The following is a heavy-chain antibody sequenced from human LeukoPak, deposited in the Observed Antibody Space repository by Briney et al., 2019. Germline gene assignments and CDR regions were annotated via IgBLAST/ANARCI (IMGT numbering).Heavy chain of an antibody. Sequence: GGSLRLSCVASGFAFSSYAMSWVRQAPGEGLEWVSYISSSGSTIYYADSVKGRFTISRDNAKNSLYLQMNSLRAEDTAVYYCARDGPRPGGDDAFDIWGQGTMVTVSS. J-gene: IGHJ3*02. D-gene: IGHD3-10*01. CDR2: ISSSGSTI. CDR1: GFAFSSYA. CDR3: ARDGPRPGGDDAFDI. V-gene: IGHV3-48*03.